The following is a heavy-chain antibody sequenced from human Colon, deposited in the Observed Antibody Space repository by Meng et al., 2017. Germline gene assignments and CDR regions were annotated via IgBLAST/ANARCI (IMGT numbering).Heavy chain of an antibody. D-gene: IGHD4-23*01. Sequence: ASVKVSCKASGYTFTGYYMHWVRQAPGQGLEWLGRINPNSGGTKYGKKFEGRVTVTRDTSISSAHMELSSLRSDDTAVYYCARGIMSGNSLNPFDDWGQGTQVTVSS. CDR3: ARGIMSGNSLNPFDD. V-gene: IGHV1-2*06. CDR1: GYTFTGYY. CDR2: INPNSGGT. J-gene: IGHJ4*02.